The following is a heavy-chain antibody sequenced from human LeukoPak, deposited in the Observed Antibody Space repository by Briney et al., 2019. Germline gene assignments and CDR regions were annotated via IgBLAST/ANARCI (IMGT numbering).Heavy chain of an antibody. V-gene: IGHV1-8*01. J-gene: IGHJ4*02. CDR2: MNPNSGNT. D-gene: IGHD3-3*01. CDR1: GYTFTSYD. Sequence: ASVKVSCKASGYTFTSYDINWVRQATGQGLERMGWMNPNSGNTGYAQKFQGRVTMTRNTSISTAYMELSSLRSEDTAVYYCARILYDFWSGYYRFYFDYWGQGTLVTVSS. CDR3: ARILYDFWSGYYRFYFDY.